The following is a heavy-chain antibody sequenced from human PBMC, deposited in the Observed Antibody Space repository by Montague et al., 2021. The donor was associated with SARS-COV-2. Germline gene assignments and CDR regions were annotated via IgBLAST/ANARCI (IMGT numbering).Heavy chain of an antibody. CDR2: VFASGSGT. CDR3: ARNPTVSGMPATISWYFDL. D-gene: IGHD1-26*01. J-gene: IGHJ2*01. CDR1: GFKFSSYA. Sequence: SRRISCAASGFKFSSYAMSWVRQAPGKGLEWVSSVFASGSGTYYTDSVKGRFTISRDNSKSTLFLQMSNLRAEDTSIYYCARNPTVSGMPATISWYFDLWGRGTLVTASS. V-gene: IGHV3-23*03.